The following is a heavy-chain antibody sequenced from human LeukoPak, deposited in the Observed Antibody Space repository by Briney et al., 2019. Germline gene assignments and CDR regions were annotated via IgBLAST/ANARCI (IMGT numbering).Heavy chain of an antibody. V-gene: IGHV1-69*13. Sequence: SVKVSCLASGGTLSIYAISWVGPAPGRGREWVGGIIPIFGKANYAQKFQGRVTITADESTSTAYMELSSLRSEDTAVYYCARDRIPIRYNWFDPWGQGTLVTVSS. CDR1: GGTLSIYA. CDR2: IIPIFGKA. J-gene: IGHJ5*02. D-gene: IGHD3-3*01. CDR3: ARDRIPIRYNWFDP.